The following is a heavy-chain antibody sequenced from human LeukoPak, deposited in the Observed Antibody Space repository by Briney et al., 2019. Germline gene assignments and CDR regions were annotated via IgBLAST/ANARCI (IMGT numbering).Heavy chain of an antibody. V-gene: IGHV3-74*01. Sequence: GGSLRLSCAASGFTFSSYWMHWVRHAPGKGLVWVSRIHSDGSSTSYADSVKGRFTISRDNAKNTLYLQMNSLRAEDTAVYYCARGAYCGGDCPLPNSLYWGQGTPVTVAS. CDR1: GFTFSSYW. CDR3: ARGAYCGGDCPLPNSLY. CDR2: IHSDGSST. D-gene: IGHD2-21*01. J-gene: IGHJ4*02.